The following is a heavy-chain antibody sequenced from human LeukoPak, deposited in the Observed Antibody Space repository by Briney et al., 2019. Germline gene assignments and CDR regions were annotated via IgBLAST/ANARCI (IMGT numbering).Heavy chain of an antibody. CDR1: GFTFSSYA. CDR2: ISGSGGST. D-gene: IGHD2-2*01. Sequence: GGSLRLSCAASGFTFSSYAMSWVRQAPGKGLEWVSAISGSGGSTYYADSVKGRFTISRDNSKNTLYLQMNSLRAEDTAVYYCAKSNSPYCRSTSCSNFDYWGQGTLVTVSS. V-gene: IGHV3-23*01. J-gene: IGHJ4*02. CDR3: AKSNSPYCRSTSCSNFDY.